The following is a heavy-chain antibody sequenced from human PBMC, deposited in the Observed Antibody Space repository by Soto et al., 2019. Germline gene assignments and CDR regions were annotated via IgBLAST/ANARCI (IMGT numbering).Heavy chain of an antibody. CDR1: GYSFTSYG. CDR3: ARLFYYYYYMDV. J-gene: IGHJ6*03. Sequence: ASVKVSCKASGYSFTSYGISWVRQAPGQGLEWMGWISAYNGNTNYAQKLQGRVTMTTDTSTSTAYMELRSLRSDDTAVYYCARLFYYYYYMDVWGKGTTVTVSS. V-gene: IGHV1-18*01. CDR2: ISAYNGNT.